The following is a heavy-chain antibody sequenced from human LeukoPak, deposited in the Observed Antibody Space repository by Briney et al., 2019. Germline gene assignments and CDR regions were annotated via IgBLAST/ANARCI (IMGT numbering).Heavy chain of an antibody. V-gene: IGHV4-39*01. CDR3: ARLGARIAAQIDY. J-gene: IGHJ4*02. D-gene: IGHD6-6*01. Sequence: SETLSLTCTVSGGSISSSSYYWGWIRQPPGKGLEWIGSIYYSGSTYYNPSLKSRVTISVDTSKNQFSLKLSSVTAADTAVYYCARLGARIAAQIDYWGQGTLVTVSS. CDR1: GGSISSSSYY. CDR2: IYYSGST.